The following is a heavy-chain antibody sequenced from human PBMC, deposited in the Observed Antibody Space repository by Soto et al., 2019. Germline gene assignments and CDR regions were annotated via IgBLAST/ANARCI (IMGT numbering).Heavy chain of an antibody. J-gene: IGHJ5*02. D-gene: IGHD2-2*01. CDR1: GFTFSSYS. Sequence: PGGSLRLSCAASGFTFSSYSMNWVRQAPGKGLEWVANIKQDGSEKYYVDSVKGRFTISRDNAKNSLYLQMNSLRDEDTAVYYCARESAALNWFDPWGQGTLVNVSS. CDR2: IKQDGSEK. V-gene: IGHV3-7*01. CDR3: ARESAALNWFDP.